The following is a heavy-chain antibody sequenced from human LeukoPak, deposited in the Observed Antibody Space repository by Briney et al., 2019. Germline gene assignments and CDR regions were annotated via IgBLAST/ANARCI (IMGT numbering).Heavy chain of an antibody. V-gene: IGHV3-9*01. D-gene: IGHD3-16*01. CDR2: ISWNSGSI. J-gene: IGHJ4*02. CDR3: AKERENLGGPTELDY. CDR1: GLTFDDYA. Sequence: GGSLRLSCAASGLTFDDYAMHWVRQAPGKGLEWVSGISWNSGSIAYADSVRGRFTISRDNAKDSLFLQINSLRAEDTALYYCAKERENLGGPTELDYWGQGTLVTVSS.